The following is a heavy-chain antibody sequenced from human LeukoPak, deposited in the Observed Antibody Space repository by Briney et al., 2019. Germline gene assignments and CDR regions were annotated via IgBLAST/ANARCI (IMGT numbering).Heavy chain of an antibody. D-gene: IGHD3-22*01. J-gene: IGHJ3*02. Sequence: ASVKVSCKASGYTFTSYYMHWVRQAPGQGLEWMGIINPSGGSTRYAQKFQGRVTMTRDTSTSTVYMELSSLRSEDTAVYYCARVYYDSGGYYPKHAFDIWGQGTMVTVSS. CDR2: INPSGGST. CDR1: GYTFTSYY. V-gene: IGHV1-46*03. CDR3: ARVYYDSGGYYPKHAFDI.